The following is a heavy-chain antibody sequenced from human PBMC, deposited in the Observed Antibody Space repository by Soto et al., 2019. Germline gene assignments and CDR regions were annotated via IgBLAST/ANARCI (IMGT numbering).Heavy chain of an antibody. D-gene: IGHD6-6*01. CDR3: ARALRQLGLSFDY. CDR1: GGSISSSNW. J-gene: IGHJ4*02. V-gene: IGHV4-4*02. CDR2: IYHSGST. Sequence: TSETLSLTCAVSGGSISSSNWWSWVRQPPGKGLEWIGEIYHSGSTNYNPSLKSRVTISVDKSKNQFSLKLSSVTAADTAVYYCARALRQLGLSFDYWGQGTLVTVSS.